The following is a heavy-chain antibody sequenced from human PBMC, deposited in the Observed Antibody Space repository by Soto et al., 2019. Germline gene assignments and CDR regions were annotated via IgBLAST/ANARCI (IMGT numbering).Heavy chain of an antibody. CDR1: GFTFSSYA. CDR3: ARVSAIGWFDP. CDR2: ISYDGSNK. J-gene: IGHJ5*02. Sequence: QVQLVESGGGVVQPGRSLRLSCAASGFTFSSYAMHWVRQAPGKGLEWGAVISYDGSNKYYADSVKGRFTISRDNSKNTLYLQMNSLRAEDTAVYYCARVSAIGWFDPWGQGTLVTVSS. V-gene: IGHV3-30-3*01. D-gene: IGHD3-3*02.